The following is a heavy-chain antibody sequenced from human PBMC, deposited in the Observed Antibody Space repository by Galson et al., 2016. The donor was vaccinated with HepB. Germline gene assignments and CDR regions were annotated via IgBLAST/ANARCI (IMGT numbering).Heavy chain of an antibody. CDR3: TKQVAEGGLGDT. J-gene: IGHJ5*02. Sequence: SLRLSCAASGFVFSNYGMHWVRQAPGQGLEWVAGLSYNGLTQQYPDSLMGRFTVSRDNSKSIMYLQMDSLRPDDTAVYYCTKQVAEGGLGDTWGQGTVVTVSS. D-gene: IGHD2-15*01. CDR1: GFVFSNYG. V-gene: IGHV3-30*18. CDR2: LSYNGLTQ.